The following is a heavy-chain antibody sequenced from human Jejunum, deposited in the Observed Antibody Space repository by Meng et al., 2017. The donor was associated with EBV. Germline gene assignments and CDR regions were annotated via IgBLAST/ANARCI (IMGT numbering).Heavy chain of an antibody. Sequence: QVQLQETGPGLVKPSGTLSLTCAVSTDFISSYEWWSWVRQPPGKGLEWLGEINQVGSTYYNPSLKSRVTISIDTSKRQFSLRLNSMTAADTAVYYCARASSERLLDYWGQGTLVTVSS. J-gene: IGHJ4*02. CDR2: INQVGST. V-gene: IGHV4-4*02. D-gene: IGHD1-14*01. CDR3: ARASSERLLDY. CDR1: TDFISSYEW.